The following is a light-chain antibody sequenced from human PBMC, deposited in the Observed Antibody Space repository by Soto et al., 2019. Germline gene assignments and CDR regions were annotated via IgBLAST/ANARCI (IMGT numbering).Light chain of an antibody. V-gene: IGKV3-20*01. Sequence: ETMMTQSPDTLSVSLGERATLCCRASQSLRSSLAWYQQKPGQAPRLLIHDASTRATGIPDRLSGSGSGTDFTLTISRPDPEDFAVYYCQQYGSSGTCGQGTKVDI. CDR3: QQYGSSGT. J-gene: IGKJ1*01. CDR2: DAS. CDR1: QSLRSS.